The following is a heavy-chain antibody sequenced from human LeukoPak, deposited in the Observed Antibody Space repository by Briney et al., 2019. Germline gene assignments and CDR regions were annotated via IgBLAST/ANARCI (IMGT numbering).Heavy chain of an antibody. CDR3: ARATYCGGDCYSAFDI. CDR2: INSDGSST. D-gene: IGHD2-21*02. J-gene: IGHJ3*02. V-gene: IGHV3-74*01. Sequence: GSLRLSCAASGFTFSSYWMHWVRQAPGKGLVWVSRINSDGSSTRYADSVKGRFTISRDNAKNTLYLQMNSLRAEDTAVYYCARATYCGGDCYSAFDIWGQGTMVTVSS. CDR1: GFTFSSYW.